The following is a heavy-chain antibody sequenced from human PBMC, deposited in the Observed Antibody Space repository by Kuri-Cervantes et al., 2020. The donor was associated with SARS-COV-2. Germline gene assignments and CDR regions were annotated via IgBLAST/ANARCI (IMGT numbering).Heavy chain of an antibody. J-gene: IGHJ3*02. CDR2: IISFFGTT. V-gene: IGHV1-69*06. D-gene: IGHD2-15*01. CDR1: GGTFNSYA. CDR3: ATVMGVVVFEI. Sequence: SVKVSCKASGGTFNSYAINWVRQAPGQGLERLGGIISFFGTTNYAQKFQGRITLTADKSTTTAYMELSNLRSEDTAIYYCATVMGVVVFEIWGQGTMVTVSS.